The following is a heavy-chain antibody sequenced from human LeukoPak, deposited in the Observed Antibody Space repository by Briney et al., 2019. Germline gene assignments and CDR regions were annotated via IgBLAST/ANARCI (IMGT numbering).Heavy chain of an antibody. CDR3: ATGGDFFYSH. CDR2: AYGDGNSK. J-gene: IGHJ1*01. CDR1: GFRFNSYG. Sequence: PGGSLRLSCAASGFRFNSYGVHWVRQAPGTGLEWVAVAYGDGNSKYYAGSVKGRFTISKDISENILYLQMSSLRVEDMAKYFCATGGDFFYSHWGQGTLVTVSS. D-gene: IGHD2-21*01. V-gene: IGHV3-33*01.